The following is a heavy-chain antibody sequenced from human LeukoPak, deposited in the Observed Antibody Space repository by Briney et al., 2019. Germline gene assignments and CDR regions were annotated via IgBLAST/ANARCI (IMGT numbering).Heavy chain of an antibody. D-gene: IGHD6-13*01. CDR1: GGSISSSDW. V-gene: IGHV4-4*02. Sequence: SGTLSLTCAVSGGSISSSDWWSWVRQPPGKGLEWIGEVYHSGSTKHNPSLMSRVTMSVDKSKNQFSLRLSSVTAADTAVYYCARIQGSSWYGVGGYFDYWGQGTLVTVSS. J-gene: IGHJ4*02. CDR2: VYHSGST. CDR3: ARIQGSSWYGVGGYFDY.